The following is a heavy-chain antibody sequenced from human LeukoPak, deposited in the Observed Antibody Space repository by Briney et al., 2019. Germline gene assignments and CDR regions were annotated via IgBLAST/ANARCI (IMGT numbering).Heavy chain of an antibody. V-gene: IGHV1-8*03. Sequence: ASVKVSCKASGYTFTSYDINWVRQAPGQGLAWMGWMNPNSGNTGYAQKFQGRVTITRNTSISTAYMELSSLRSEDTAVYYCARGRALRFLEWLPEGRSSSFGYWGQGTLVTVSS. J-gene: IGHJ4*02. CDR1: GYTFTSYD. CDR2: MNPNSGNT. CDR3: ARGRALRFLEWLPEGRSSSFGY. D-gene: IGHD3-3*01.